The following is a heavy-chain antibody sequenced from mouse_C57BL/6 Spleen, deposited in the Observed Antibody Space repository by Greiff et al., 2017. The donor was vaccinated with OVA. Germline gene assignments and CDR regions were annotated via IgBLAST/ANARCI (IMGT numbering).Heavy chain of an antibody. D-gene: IGHD1-1*01. CDR2: IYPGSGST. CDR3: ARRDSTVVSYYAMDY. V-gene: IGHV1-55*01. J-gene: IGHJ4*01. Sequence: QVQLQQPGAELVKPGASVKMSCKASGYTFTSYWITWVKQRPGQGLEWIGDIYPGSGSTNYNEKFKSKATLTVDTSSSTAYMQLSSLTSEDSAVYYCARRDSTVVSYYAMDYWGQGTSVTVSS. CDR1: GYTFTSYW.